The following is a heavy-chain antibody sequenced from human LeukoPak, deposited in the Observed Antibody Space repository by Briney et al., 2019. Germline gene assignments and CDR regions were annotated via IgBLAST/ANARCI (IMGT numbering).Heavy chain of an antibody. J-gene: IGHJ4*02. CDR3: TTNPTVTTDRGY. Sequence: PGGSLRLSCAASGFTFSTAWMCWVRQAPGKGLEWVGRIKSKTDGGTTEYAAPVKGRFTISRDDSKTTVYLQMNSLKTEDTAVYYCTTNPTVTTDRGYWGQGTLVTVSS. CDR1: GFTFSTAW. D-gene: IGHD4-17*01. CDR2: IKSKTDGGTT. V-gene: IGHV3-15*01.